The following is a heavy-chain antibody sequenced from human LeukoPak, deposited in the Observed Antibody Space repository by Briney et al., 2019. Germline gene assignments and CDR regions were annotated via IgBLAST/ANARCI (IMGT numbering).Heavy chain of an antibody. J-gene: IGHJ5*02. D-gene: IGHD7-27*01. Sequence: AASVKVSCKASGYTFSGYFMHWVRQAPGQGLEWMGRINPGSGDTEFAQKFQGRVTMTRDTSISTAYMEVSGLTFDDTAIYYCARDLSSTPNWELDHWDQGTLVTVSS. CDR3: ARDLSSTPNWELDH. CDR2: INPGSGDT. CDR1: GYTFSGYF. V-gene: IGHV1-2*06.